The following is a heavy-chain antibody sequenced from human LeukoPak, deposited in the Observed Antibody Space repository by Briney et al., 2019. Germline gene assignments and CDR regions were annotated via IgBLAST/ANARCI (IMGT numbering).Heavy chain of an antibody. CDR1: GFTVTSNY. CDR2: IYNDGSRT. Sequence: GGSLRLSCAASGFTVTSNYMSWVRQALGKGLEWVSLIYNDGSRTYYADSVRGRFTISRDTSEGTVYLQMDSLRPEDTAVYYCATDGYHYFDYWGQGTLVTVSS. V-gene: IGHV3-53*01. J-gene: IGHJ4*02. D-gene: IGHD5-12*01. CDR3: ATDGYHYFDY.